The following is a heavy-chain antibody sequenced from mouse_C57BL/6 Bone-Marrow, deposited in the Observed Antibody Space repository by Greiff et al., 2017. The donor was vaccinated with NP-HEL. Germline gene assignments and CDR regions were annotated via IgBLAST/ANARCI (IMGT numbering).Heavy chain of an antibody. Sequence: QVQLQQSGPELVKPGASVKISCKASGYAFSSSWMNWVKQRPGKGLEWIGRIYPGDGDTNYNGKFKGKATLTADKSSSTAYMQLSSLTSEDSAVYFCARWEWVRYWYCDVWGTGTTVTVSS. CDR3: ARWEWVRYWYCDV. CDR2: IYPGDGDT. D-gene: IGHD2-14*01. V-gene: IGHV1-82*01. J-gene: IGHJ1*03. CDR1: GYAFSSSW.